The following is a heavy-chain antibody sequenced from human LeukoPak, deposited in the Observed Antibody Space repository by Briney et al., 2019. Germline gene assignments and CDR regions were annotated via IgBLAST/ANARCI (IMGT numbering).Heavy chain of an antibody. J-gene: IGHJ6*04. CDR2: IYYSGST. CDR1: GGSISSGDYY. Sequence: SETLSLTCTVSGGSISSGDYYWSWIRQPPGKGLEWIGYIYYSGSTYYNPSLKSRVTISVDTSKNQFSLKLSSVTAADTAVYYCARESSTSYYYYGMDVWGKGTTVTVSS. CDR3: ARESSTSYYYYGMDV. V-gene: IGHV4-30-4*01.